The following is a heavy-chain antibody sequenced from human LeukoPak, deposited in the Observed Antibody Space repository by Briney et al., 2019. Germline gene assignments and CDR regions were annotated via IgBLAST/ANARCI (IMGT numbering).Heavy chain of an antibody. V-gene: IGHV3-11*01. D-gene: IGHD3-10*01. CDR2: ISSSGSTI. CDR1: GFTFSDYY. Sequence: PGGSLRLSCAASGFTFSDYYMSWIRQAPGKGLEWVSYISSSGSTIYYADSVKGRFTISRDNAKNSLYLQMNSLRAEDTAVYYCARGRWWWDGSGSYGWFDPWGQGTMVTVSS. CDR3: ARGRWWWDGSGSYGWFDP. J-gene: IGHJ5*02.